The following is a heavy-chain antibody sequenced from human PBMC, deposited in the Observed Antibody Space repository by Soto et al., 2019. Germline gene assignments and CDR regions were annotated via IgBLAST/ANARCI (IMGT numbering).Heavy chain of an antibody. V-gene: IGHV4-30-4*01. J-gene: IGHJ4*02. Sequence: QVQLQESGPGLVKPSQTLSLTCTVSGGSISSGDYYWSWIRQPPGQGLEWIGYIYYSGSTYYNPSLKSRVTISVDTSKNQFSLNLSSVTAAATAVYYCSSTSYGYTFYDYWGQGTLVTVSS. D-gene: IGHD5-18*01. CDR3: SSTSYGYTFYDY. CDR2: IYYSGST. CDR1: GGSISSGDYY.